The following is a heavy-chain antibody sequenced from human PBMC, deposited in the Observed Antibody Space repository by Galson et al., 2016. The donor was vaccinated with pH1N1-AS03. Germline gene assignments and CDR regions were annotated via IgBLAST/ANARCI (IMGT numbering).Heavy chain of an antibody. V-gene: IGHV3-74*01. Sequence: SLRLSCAASGFTFSSYWLHWVRHLPGKGLVWVSGIDSDGSNTYYADSVRGRFTISRDNAKNTLYLQMNSLRAEDTALYYCADPFGLPGGQGTLITVSA. CDR2: IDSDGSNT. J-gene: IGHJ4*02. D-gene: IGHD2/OR15-2a*01. CDR1: GFTFSSYW. CDR3: ADPFGLP.